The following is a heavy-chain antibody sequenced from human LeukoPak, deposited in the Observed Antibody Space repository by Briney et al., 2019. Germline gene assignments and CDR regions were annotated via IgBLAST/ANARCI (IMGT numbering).Heavy chain of an antibody. J-gene: IGHJ4*02. CDR1: GFSFSMYW. CDR2: IKRDGSEK. CDR3: ARDSPLYGDYSVY. V-gene: IGHV3-7*01. Sequence: GGSLRLSCAASGFSFSMYWMSWVRQAPGKGLEWVASIKRDGSEKYYVVSVKGRFTISRDNAKNSLYLQLNSLRAEDTALYYCARDSPLYGDYSVYWGQGTLVTVSS. D-gene: IGHD4-17*01.